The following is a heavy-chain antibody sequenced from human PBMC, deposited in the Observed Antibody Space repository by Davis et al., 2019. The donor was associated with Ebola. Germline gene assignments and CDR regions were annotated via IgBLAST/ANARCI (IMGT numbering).Heavy chain of an antibody. D-gene: IGHD3-9*01. CDR1: GFTFGNYA. V-gene: IGHV3-23*01. CDR3: ARVNAVTGYSRFDP. J-gene: IGHJ5*02. CDR2: TSGSGDST. Sequence: GGSLRLSCAASGFTFGNYAMSWVRQAPGKGLEWVSATSGSGDSTYYADSVRGRFTISRDNSKNTLYLQMNSLRAEDTALYHCARVNAVTGYSRFDPWGQGTLVTVSS.